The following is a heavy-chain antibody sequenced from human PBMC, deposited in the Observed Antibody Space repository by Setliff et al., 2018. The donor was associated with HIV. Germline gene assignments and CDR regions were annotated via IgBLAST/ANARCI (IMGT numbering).Heavy chain of an antibody. J-gene: IGHJ4*02. V-gene: IGHV4-61*09. D-gene: IGHD6-13*01. CDR1: GGSISSGSYY. CDR2: IYTSGST. CDR3: ARDPGITAAGTEYFDS. Sequence: PSETLSLTCTVSGGSISSGSYYWSWIRQPAGKGLEWIGHIYTSGSTNYNPSLKSRVTISVDTSKNQFSLKLSSVTAADTAVYYCARDPGITAAGTEYFDSWGQGILVTVSS.